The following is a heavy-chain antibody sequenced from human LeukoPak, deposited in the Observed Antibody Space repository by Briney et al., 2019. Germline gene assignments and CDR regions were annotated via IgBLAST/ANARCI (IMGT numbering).Heavy chain of an antibody. CDR1: GFTFGKYW. V-gene: IGHV3-7*03. Sequence: PGWSLRLSCVASGFTFGKYWMSWVRQAPGKGLEWVANIKLDGSEKNYVDSVKGRFTISRDNTKNSLYLQMNSLRAEDTAVFYCARDQYDTWSRRGNFDSWGQGTLVIVSS. J-gene: IGHJ4*02. CDR3: ARDQYDTWSRRGNFDS. D-gene: IGHD3-3*01. CDR2: IKLDGSEK.